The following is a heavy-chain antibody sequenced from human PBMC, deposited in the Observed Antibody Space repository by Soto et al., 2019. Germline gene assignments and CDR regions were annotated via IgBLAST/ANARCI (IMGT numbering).Heavy chain of an antibody. Sequence: PGGSLRLSCAASGFTFSTSSMNWVRQAPGKGLEWVSYITSSGSSTSYADSVKGRFTISRDNAKDSLYLQMNSLRAEDTAVYYCARDRDVLRYFDWADDAFDIWGQGTMVTVSS. V-gene: IGHV3-48*04. CDR2: ITSSGSST. CDR3: ARDRDVLRYFDWADDAFDI. D-gene: IGHD3-9*01. J-gene: IGHJ3*02. CDR1: GFTFSTSS.